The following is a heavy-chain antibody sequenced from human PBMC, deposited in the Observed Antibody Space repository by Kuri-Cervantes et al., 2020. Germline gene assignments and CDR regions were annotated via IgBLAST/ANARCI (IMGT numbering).Heavy chain of an antibody. V-gene: IGHV4-59*01. CDR3: ARATISNSRLYYYYGMDV. D-gene: IGHD3-9*01. Sequence: GSLRLSCTVSGGSISSYYWSWIRQPAGKGLEWIGYIYYSGSTNYNPSLKSRVTISVDTSKNQFSLKLSSVTAADTAVYYCARATISNSRLYYYYGMDVWGQGNTVHGAS. CDR1: GGSISSYY. J-gene: IGHJ6*01. CDR2: IYYSGST.